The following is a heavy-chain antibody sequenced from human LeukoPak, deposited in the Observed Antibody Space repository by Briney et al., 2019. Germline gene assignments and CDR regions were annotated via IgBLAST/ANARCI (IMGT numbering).Heavy chain of an antibody. J-gene: IGHJ4*02. CDR3: ARSGDNWSCDY. V-gene: IGHV1-18*01. CDR2: ISAYNGNT. D-gene: IGHD5-24*01. Sequence: ASVKVSCKASGYIFTSYGISWVRQAPGQGLEWMGWISAYNGNTNYAQKLQGRVSMTTDTSTSTAYMELRNLGSDDTAVYYCARSGDNWSCDYWGQGTLVTVSS. CDR1: GYIFTSYG.